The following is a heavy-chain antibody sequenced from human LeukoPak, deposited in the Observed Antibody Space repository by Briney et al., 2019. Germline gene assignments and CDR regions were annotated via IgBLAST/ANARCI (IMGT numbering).Heavy chain of an antibody. J-gene: IGHJ3*02. CDR2: IKPDGSEA. Sequence: GGTLRPSCAASGFIFSNYWMSWVRQAPGNGLEWVANIKPDGSEAHYVDSVKGRFTISRDNAKNSLYLQMNSVRAEDAAVFYCARDHSYYFDTTGYYYDAFDIWGQGTMVTVSS. CDR3: ARDHSYYFDTTGYYYDAFDI. D-gene: IGHD3-22*01. V-gene: IGHV3-7*04. CDR1: GFIFSNYW.